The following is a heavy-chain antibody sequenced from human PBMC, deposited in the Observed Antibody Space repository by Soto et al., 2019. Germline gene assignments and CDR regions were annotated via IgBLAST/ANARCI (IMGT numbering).Heavy chain of an antibody. V-gene: IGHV3-23*01. CDR1: GFTFSSYA. CDR3: AKDDSFGYSSGWYYYYYGMDV. CDR2: ISGSGGST. Sequence: GGSLRLSCAASGFTFSSYAMSWVRQAPGKGLEWVSAISGSGGSTYYADSVKGRFTISRDNSKNTLYLQMNSLRAEDTAVYYCAKDDSFGYSSGWYYYYYGMDVWGQGTTVPVSS. D-gene: IGHD6-19*01. J-gene: IGHJ6*02.